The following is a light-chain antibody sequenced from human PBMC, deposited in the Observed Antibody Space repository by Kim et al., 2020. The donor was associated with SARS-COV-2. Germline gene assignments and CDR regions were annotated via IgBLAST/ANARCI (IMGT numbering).Light chain of an antibody. Sequence: EIVLTQSPGTLSVSAGERVTLSCRASQRVAGGNIAWYQQKTGQAPRILIYGASSRVTGIPDRFSGSGSGTDFTLTISRLEPEDFAVYYCQQSSWPSLSFGGGTKVDIK. J-gene: IGKJ4*01. V-gene: IGKV3-20*01. CDR1: QRVAGGN. CDR2: GAS. CDR3: QQSSWPSLS.